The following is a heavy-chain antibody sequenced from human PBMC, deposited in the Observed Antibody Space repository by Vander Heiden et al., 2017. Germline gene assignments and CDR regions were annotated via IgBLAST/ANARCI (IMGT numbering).Heavy chain of an antibody. V-gene: IGHV4-31*03. CDR3: ARVPLWFGEGVGGPTD. CDR1: GGSISSGGYY. J-gene: IGHJ4*02. CDR2: IYYSGST. Sequence: QVQLQESGPGLVKPSQTLSLTCTVSGGSISSGGYYWSWIRQHPGKGLEWIGYIYYSGSTYYNPSLKSRVTISVDTSKNQFSLKLSSVTAAETAVYYCARVPLWFGEGVGGPTDWGQGTLVTVSS. D-gene: IGHD3-10*01.